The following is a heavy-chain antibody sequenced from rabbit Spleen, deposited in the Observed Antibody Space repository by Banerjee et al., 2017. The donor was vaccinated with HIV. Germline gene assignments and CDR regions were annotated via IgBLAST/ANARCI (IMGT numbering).Heavy chain of an antibody. CDR2: IYPVFGIT. CDR1: GFTISSYN. V-gene: IGHV1S7*01. J-gene: IGHJ4*01. Sequence: QLEETGGGLVQPGGSLTLSCKVSGFTISSYNMGWVRQAPGKGLEWIGDIYPVFGITNYANSVKGRFTISSDNAQNTVDLQMNSLTAADTATYFCTRDDGSGHYIDGYFNLWGRGTLVTVS. CDR3: TRDDGSGHYIDGYFNL. D-gene: IGHD1-1*01.